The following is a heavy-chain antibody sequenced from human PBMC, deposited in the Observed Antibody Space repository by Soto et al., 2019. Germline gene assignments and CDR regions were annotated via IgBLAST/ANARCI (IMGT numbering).Heavy chain of an antibody. V-gene: IGHV3-72*01. CDR2: TRNKANSYTT. CDR3: ARGNFWSGYFDY. CDR1: GFTFSDHY. D-gene: IGHD3-3*01. Sequence: GGSLRLSCAASGFTFSDHYMDWVRQAPGKGLEWVGRTRNKANSYTTEYAASGKGRFTISRDDSKNSLYLQMNSLKTEDTAVYYCARGNFWSGYFDYWGQGTLVTVSS. J-gene: IGHJ4*02.